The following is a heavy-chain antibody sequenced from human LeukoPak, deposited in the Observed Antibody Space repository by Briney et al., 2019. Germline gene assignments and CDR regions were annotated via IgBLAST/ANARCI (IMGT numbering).Heavy chain of an antibody. CDR1: GFTFSSYA. CDR2: ISGSGGST. CDR3: AKADIVVVPAASPDY. V-gene: IGHV3-23*01. D-gene: IGHD2-2*01. Sequence: PGGSLRLSCAASGFTFSSYAMSWVRQAPGKGLEWVSAISGSGGSTYYADSVKGRFTVSRDNSKNTLYLQMNRLRAEDTAVYYCAKADIVVVPAASPDYWGQGTLVTVSS. J-gene: IGHJ4*02.